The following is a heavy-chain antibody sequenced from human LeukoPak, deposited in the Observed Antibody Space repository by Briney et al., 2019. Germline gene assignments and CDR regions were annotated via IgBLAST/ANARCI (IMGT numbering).Heavy chain of an antibody. V-gene: IGHV4-59*11. CDR2: VYYSGNT. J-gene: IGHJ4*02. Sequence: PSETLSLTCTVSGGSMNNHLWSWIRQSPGKGLEWIGYVYYSGNTNYNPSLKSRVTISTDTSKNQLFLKLRSVTAADAAVYFCVGELSGGWRFDYWGQGILVTVSS. CDR1: GGSMNNHL. CDR3: VGELSGGWRFDY. D-gene: IGHD2-15*01.